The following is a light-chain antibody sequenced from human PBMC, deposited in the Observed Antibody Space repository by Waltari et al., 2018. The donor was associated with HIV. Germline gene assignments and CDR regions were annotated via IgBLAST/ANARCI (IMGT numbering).Light chain of an antibody. J-gene: IGLJ3*02. CDR1: SSDVGGYNF. CDR3: CSYTGSYTWV. Sequence: QSALTQPRSVSGSPGQSVTISCTGTSSDVGGYNFVSWYQQHPGKAPKLVIYDVSKWPSGVPDRFSGSKSGNTASLTISGLQAEDEADCYCCSYTGSYTWVFGGGTELTVL. V-gene: IGLV2-11*01. CDR2: DVS.